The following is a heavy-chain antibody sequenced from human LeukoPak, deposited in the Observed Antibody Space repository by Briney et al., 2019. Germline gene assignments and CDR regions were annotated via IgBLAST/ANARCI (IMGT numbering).Heavy chain of an antibody. J-gene: IGHJ5*02. Sequence: PSETLSLTCAVSGDSISSSSYYWAWNSQPPGKGLEGIGSIRYSGSTYYYPSLKSRVTISVDTSKNQFSLKLSSVTAADTAVYYCARTTPIAVAGTGGTSWFDPWGEGGLVTVSS. CDR1: GDSISSSSYY. CDR2: IRYSGST. D-gene: IGHD6-19*01. CDR3: ARTTPIAVAGTGGTSWFDP. V-gene: IGHV4-39*07.